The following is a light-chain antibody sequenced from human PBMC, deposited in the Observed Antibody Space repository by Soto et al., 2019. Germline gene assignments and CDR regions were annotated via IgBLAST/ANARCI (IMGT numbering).Light chain of an antibody. V-gene: IGKV3-15*01. CDR3: QQYTNLET. CDR2: GAF. Sequence: EIVLTQSPATLSVSPGGSATLSCRASQSVTFDLDWYQQRPGQAPRLLIYGAFKRATGVPARFSGSGSGTEFTLTISGLESEDFAVYYCQQYTNLETFGGGTRVEIK. J-gene: IGKJ4*01. CDR1: QSVTFD.